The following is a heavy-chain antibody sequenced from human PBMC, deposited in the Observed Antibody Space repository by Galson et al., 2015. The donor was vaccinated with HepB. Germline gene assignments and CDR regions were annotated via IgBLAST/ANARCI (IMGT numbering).Heavy chain of an antibody. V-gene: IGHV3-33*01. J-gene: IGHJ4*02. CDR1: GFTVTNYV. D-gene: IGHD2-15*01. CDR3: ARGFTRPSGRGWRRGLDN. CDR2: LWFDGSNK. Sequence: SLRLSCAASGFTVTNYVMNWVRQAPGKGLEWIAVLWFDGSNKYYADSVKGRFTISRDNSRNTLFLQMNSLRAEDTAVYYCARGFTRPSGRGWRRGLDNWGQGTLVTVSS.